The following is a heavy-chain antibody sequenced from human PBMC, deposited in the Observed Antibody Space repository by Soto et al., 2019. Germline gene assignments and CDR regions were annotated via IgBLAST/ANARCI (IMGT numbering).Heavy chain of an antibody. CDR1: GYTFTSYY. J-gene: IGHJ5*02. V-gene: IGHV1-46*01. Sequence: GASVKVSCKASGYTFTSYYMHWVRQAPGQGLEWMGIINPSGGSTSYAQKFQGRVTMTRDTSTSTVYMELSSLRSEDTAVYYCARGTVVVVPAGFGPEFDPWGQGTLVTVSS. CDR3: ARGTVVVVPAGFGPEFDP. D-gene: IGHD2-2*01. CDR2: INPSGGST.